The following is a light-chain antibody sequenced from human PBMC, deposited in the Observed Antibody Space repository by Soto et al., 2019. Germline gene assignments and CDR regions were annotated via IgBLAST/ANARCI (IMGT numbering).Light chain of an antibody. V-gene: IGKV3-11*01. CDR1: QSVSSY. Sequence: EIVLTQSPATLSLSPGERATLSCRASQSVSSYLAWYQQKPGQAPRLLIYDASNRATGIPARFSGSGSGTDFTLTISSLEPEDCAVYYWQQRSNWRFTVGPGTKVDIK. CDR3: QQRSNWRFT. CDR2: DAS. J-gene: IGKJ3*01.